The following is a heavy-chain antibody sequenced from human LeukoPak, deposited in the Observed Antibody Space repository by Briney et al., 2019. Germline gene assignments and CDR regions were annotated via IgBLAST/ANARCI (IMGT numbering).Heavy chain of an antibody. J-gene: IGHJ3*02. CDR1: GYTFTGYY. V-gene: IGHV1-2*06. D-gene: IGHD6-19*01. CDR3: ARGPRLDSSGWYYGAFDI. CDR2: INPNSGGT. Sequence: ASVKVSCKASGYTFTGYYMHWVRQAPGQGLEWMGLINPNSGGTNYAQKFQGRVTMTRDTSISTAYMELSRLRSDDTAVYYCARGPRLDSSGWYYGAFDIWGQGTMVTVSS.